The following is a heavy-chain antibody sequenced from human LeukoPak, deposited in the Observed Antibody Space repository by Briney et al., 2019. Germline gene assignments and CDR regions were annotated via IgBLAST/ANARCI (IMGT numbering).Heavy chain of an antibody. V-gene: IGHV3-21*01. J-gene: IGHJ4*02. D-gene: IGHD3-10*01. Sequence: GGSLRLSCAASGFTFSSYSMNWVRQAPGKGLEWVSSISSSSSYIYYADSVKGRFTISRDNAKNSLYLQMNSLRAEDTAVYYCARDINYYGSSLDHWGQGTLVTVSS. CDR1: GFTFSSYS. CDR2: ISSSSSYI. CDR3: ARDINYYGSSLDH.